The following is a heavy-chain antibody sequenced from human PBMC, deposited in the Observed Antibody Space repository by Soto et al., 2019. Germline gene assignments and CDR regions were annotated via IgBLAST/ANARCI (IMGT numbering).Heavy chain of an antibody. D-gene: IGHD3-16*02. J-gene: IGHJ4*02. CDR2: ISYDGSNK. Sequence: GGSLRLSCAASGFTFSSYGMHWVRQAPGKGLEWVAVISYDGSNKYYADSVKGRFTISRDNSKNTLYLQMNSLRAEDTAVYYCAKPTFGGVIALRPLGYWGQGTLVSVSS. CDR1: GFTFSSYG. CDR3: AKPTFGGVIALRPLGY. V-gene: IGHV3-30*18.